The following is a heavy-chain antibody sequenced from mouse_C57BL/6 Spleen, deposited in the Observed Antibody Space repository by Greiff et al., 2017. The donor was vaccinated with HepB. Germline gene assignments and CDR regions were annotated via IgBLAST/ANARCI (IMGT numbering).Heavy chain of an antibody. Sequence: EVKLLESGPELVKPGASVKISCKASGYSFTDYNMNWVKQSNGKSLEWIGVINPNYGTTSYNQKFKGKATLTVDQSSSTAYMQLNSLTSEDSAVYYCASGYYYGSSSWFAYWGQGTLVTVSA. V-gene: IGHV1-39*01. J-gene: IGHJ3*01. D-gene: IGHD1-1*01. CDR1: GYSFTDYN. CDR3: ASGYYYGSSSWFAY. CDR2: INPNYGTT.